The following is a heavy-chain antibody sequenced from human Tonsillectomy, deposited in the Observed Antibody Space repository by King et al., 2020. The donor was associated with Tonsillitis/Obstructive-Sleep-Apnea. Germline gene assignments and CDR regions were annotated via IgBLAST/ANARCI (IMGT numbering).Heavy chain of an antibody. CDR2: IIPILGIA. CDR3: ARGRWDSSSPFDY. D-gene: IGHD6-6*01. Sequence: VQLVQSGAEVKKPGSSVKVSCKASGGTFSSYAISWVRQAPGQGLEWMGRIIPILGIANYAHKFQGRVTITADKSTSTAYMELSSLRSEDTAVYYCARGRWDSSSPFDYWGQGTLVTVSS. CDR1: GGTFSSYA. J-gene: IGHJ4*02. V-gene: IGHV1-69*04.